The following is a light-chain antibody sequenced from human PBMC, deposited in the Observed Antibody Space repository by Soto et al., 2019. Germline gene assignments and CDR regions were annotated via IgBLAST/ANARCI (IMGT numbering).Light chain of an antibody. CDR1: QSVGNY. J-gene: IGKJ1*01. V-gene: IGKV3-15*01. CDR2: GAS. CDR3: QQYYNWPPAWT. Sequence: DIVMTQSPASLSVSPGEGVTLSCRASQSVGNYLAWYQQIAGQAPRLLIYGASTRATGVPARFSGSGSGTDFTLTISTLQSEDFAVYYCQQYYNWPPAWTFGQGTRVDIK.